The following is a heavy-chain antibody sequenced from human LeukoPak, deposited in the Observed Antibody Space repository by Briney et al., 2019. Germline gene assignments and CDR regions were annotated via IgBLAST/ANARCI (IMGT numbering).Heavy chain of an antibody. Sequence: SETLSLTCTVSGGSISSSSYYWGWIRQPPGKGLEWIGSIYYSGSTYYNPSLKSRVTISVDTSKNQFSLKLGSVTAADTAVYYCARGPLYSSSYLYYYYGLDVWGQGTTVTVSS. CDR2: IYYSGST. CDR1: GGSISSSSYY. D-gene: IGHD6-13*01. J-gene: IGHJ6*02. V-gene: IGHV4-39*07. CDR3: ARGPLYSSSYLYYYYGLDV.